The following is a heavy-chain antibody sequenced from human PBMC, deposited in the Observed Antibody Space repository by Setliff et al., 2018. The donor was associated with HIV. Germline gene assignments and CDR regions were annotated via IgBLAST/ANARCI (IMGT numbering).Heavy chain of an antibody. J-gene: IGHJ5*02. CDR3: ARLRIPVAGYNWFDP. Sequence: SETLSLTCAVHGGSFSGSYWSWIRQPPGKGLEWIGELNYVGVTNHNPSLKSRVTISVEASKRQWSLKLNSVTAADTAVYYCARLRIPVAGYNWFDPWGQGTLVTVSS. CDR1: GGSFSGSY. CDR2: LNYVGVT. D-gene: IGHD6-19*01. V-gene: IGHV4-34*01.